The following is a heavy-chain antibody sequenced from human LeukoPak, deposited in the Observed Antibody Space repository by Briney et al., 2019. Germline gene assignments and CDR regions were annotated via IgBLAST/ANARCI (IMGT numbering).Heavy chain of an antibody. CDR3: ARGGMTTMTTLLSY. D-gene: IGHD4-17*01. CDR1: GYTFTGYY. Sequence: ASVKVSCKASGYTFTGYYMHWVRQAPGQGLEWMGWINPNSGGTNYAQKIQGRVTMTRDTSISTAYMELSRLRSDDTAVYYCARGGMTTMTTLLSYWGQGSLVTVSS. J-gene: IGHJ4*02. CDR2: INPNSGGT. V-gene: IGHV1-2*02.